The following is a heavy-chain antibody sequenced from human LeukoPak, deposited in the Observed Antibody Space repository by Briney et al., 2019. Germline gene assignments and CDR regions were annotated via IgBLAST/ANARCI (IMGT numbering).Heavy chain of an antibody. D-gene: IGHD3-22*01. CDR1: GGSISSYY. J-gene: IGHJ4*02. CDR3: ARLDSSGYYYALDY. Sequence: PSETLSLTCTVSGGSISSYYWSWIRQPPGKGLEWIGYIYYSGSTNYNPSLKSRVTISVDTSKNQFSLKLSSVTAADTAVYYCARLDSSGYYYALDYWGQGTLVTVSS. CDR2: IYYSGST. V-gene: IGHV4-59*08.